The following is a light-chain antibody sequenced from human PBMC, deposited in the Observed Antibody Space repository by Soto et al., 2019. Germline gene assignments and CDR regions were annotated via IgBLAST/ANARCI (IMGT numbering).Light chain of an antibody. J-gene: IGKJ1*01. Sequence: ELVLTQSPGTLSLSPGDSAALSCKASQIGSGNYLSWYQQKSGQAPRLLIYATSTRAPGIPDRFSGSGSATDFSLIISRLEPEDSAVYYCQHFGYPPWTFCRGTKVDI. V-gene: IGKV3-20*01. CDR1: QIGSGNY. CDR2: ATS. CDR3: QHFGYPPWT.